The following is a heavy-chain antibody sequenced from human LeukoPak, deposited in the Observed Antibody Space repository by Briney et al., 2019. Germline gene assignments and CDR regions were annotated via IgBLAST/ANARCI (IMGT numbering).Heavy chain of an antibody. J-gene: IGHJ5*02. Sequence: GESLKISCKGSGYSFTSYWIGWVRQMPGKSLEWMGIIYPGDSDTRYSSSFQGQVTISADKSISTAYLQWSSLKASDTAMYYCARQLEEAAGWFDPWGQGTLVTVSS. D-gene: IGHD6-13*01. V-gene: IGHV5-51*01. CDR2: IYPGDSDT. CDR3: ARQLEEAAGWFDP. CDR1: GYSFTSYW.